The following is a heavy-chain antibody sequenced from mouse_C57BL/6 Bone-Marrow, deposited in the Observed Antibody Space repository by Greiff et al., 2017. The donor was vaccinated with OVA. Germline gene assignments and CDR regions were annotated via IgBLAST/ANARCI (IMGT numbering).Heavy chain of an antibody. D-gene: IGHD1-1*01. Sequence: VQLRESGAELVKPGASVKISCKASGYAFSSYWMNWVKQRPGKGLEWIGQIYPGDGDTNYNGKFKGKATLTADKSSSTAYMQLSSLTSEDSAVYFCATLDFITTVVARYFDVWGTGTTVTVSS. CDR1: GYAFSSYW. V-gene: IGHV1-80*01. CDR3: ATLDFITTVVARYFDV. J-gene: IGHJ1*03. CDR2: IYPGDGDT.